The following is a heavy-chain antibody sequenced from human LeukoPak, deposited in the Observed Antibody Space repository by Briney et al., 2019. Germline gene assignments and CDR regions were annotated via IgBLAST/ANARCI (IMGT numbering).Heavy chain of an antibody. J-gene: IGHJ4*02. CDR1: GYTFTDYY. V-gene: IGHV1-2*02. CDR3: ARASYYYDSSGYPGYYFDY. D-gene: IGHD3-22*01. CDR2: INPNSGGT. Sequence: GASVKVSCKASGYTFTDYYMHWVRQAPGQGLEWMGWINPNSGGTNYAQKFQGRVTMTRDTSISTAYMELSRLRSDDTAVYYCARASYYYDSSGYPGYYFDYWGQGTLVIVSS.